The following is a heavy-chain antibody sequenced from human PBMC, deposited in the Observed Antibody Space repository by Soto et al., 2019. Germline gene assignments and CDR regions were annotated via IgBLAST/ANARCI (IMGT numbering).Heavy chain of an antibody. Sequence: QVRLVESGGGVVQPGRSLRLSCAASGFSFSSYGMHWVRQSPGKGLEWVAVIWYDESQRYFADSVKGRFTISRDSSKKTLYLQMSSLRAEDTAVYYCARDSSGGDAYPDYWGQGTQVTVSS. CDR1: GFSFSSYG. J-gene: IGHJ4*02. CDR2: IWYDESQR. V-gene: IGHV3-33*08. D-gene: IGHD2-15*01. CDR3: ARDSSGGDAYPDY.